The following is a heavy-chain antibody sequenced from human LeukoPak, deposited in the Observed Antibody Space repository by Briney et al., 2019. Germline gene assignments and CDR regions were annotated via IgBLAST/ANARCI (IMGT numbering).Heavy chain of an antibody. CDR3: ARGQLYLDY. Sequence: GGSLRLSCAASGFTFSSYSMNWVRQAPGKGLEWVSYISSSSTTIFYADSVRVRFTISRDNDKNSLYLQMNSLRDEDTAVYYCARGQLYLDYWGQGTLVTVSS. V-gene: IGHV3-48*02. CDR2: ISSSSTTI. D-gene: IGHD5-18*01. J-gene: IGHJ4*02. CDR1: GFTFSSYS.